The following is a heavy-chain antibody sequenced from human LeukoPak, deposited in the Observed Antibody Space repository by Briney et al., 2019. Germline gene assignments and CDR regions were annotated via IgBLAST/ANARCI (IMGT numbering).Heavy chain of an antibody. CDR1: GGSFSGYY. CDR3: ARALIIHTMIVVVSDAFDI. J-gene: IGHJ3*02. V-gene: IGHV4-34*01. Sequence: SETLSLTCAVYGGSFSGYYWSWIRQPPGKGLEWIGEINHSGSTNYNPSLKSRVTISVDTSKNQFSLKLSSVTAADTAVYSCARALIIHTMIVVVSDAFDIWGQGTMVTVSS. D-gene: IGHD3-22*01. CDR2: INHSGST.